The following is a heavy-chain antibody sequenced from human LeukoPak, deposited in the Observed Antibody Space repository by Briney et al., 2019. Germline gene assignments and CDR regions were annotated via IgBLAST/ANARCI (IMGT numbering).Heavy chain of an antibody. Sequence: GGSLRLSCAAFGFTFSNAWMSWVRQAPGKGLEWVGRIKSKTDGGTTDYAAPVKGRFTISRDDSKNTLYLQMNSLKTEDTAVYYCTTDLWFGELSVDYWGQGTLVTVPS. CDR2: IKSKTDGGTT. CDR3: TTDLWFGELSVDY. D-gene: IGHD3-10*01. V-gene: IGHV3-15*01. CDR1: GFTFSNAW. J-gene: IGHJ4*02.